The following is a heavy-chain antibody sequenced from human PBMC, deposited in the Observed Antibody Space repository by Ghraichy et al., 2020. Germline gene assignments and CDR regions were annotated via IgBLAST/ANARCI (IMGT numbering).Heavy chain of an antibody. CDR1: GFTFSSYG. J-gene: IGHJ6*02. CDR3: ARDKSVHSSSWYDPRSKPFYYYGMDV. Sequence: GGSLRLSCAASGFTFSSYGMHWVRQAPGKGLEWVAVIWYDGSNKYYADSVKGRFTISRDNSKNTLYLQMNSLRAEDTAVYYCARDKSVHSSSWYDPRSKPFYYYGMDVWGQGTTVTVSS. D-gene: IGHD6-13*01. V-gene: IGHV3-33*01. CDR2: IWYDGSNK.